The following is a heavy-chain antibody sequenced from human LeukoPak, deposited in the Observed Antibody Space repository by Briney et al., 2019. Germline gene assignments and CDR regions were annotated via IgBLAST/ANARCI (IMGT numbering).Heavy chain of an antibody. Sequence: GESLKISCKGSGYSFTNYWIGWVRQMPGKGLEWVAIVYPGDSDTRYSPSFQGQVTISADKSISTAYLQWSSLKASDTAMYYCARQYSSSWHVFDYWGQGTLVTVSS. CDR1: GYSFTNYW. CDR2: VYPGDSDT. D-gene: IGHD6-13*01. V-gene: IGHV5-51*01. CDR3: ARQYSSSWHVFDY. J-gene: IGHJ4*02.